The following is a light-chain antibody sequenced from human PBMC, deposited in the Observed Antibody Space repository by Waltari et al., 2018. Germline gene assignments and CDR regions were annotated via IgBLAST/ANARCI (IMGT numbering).Light chain of an antibody. CDR3: QKLNSYPPTT. CDR2: SAS. V-gene: IGKV1-9*01. CDR1: QGISSY. Sequence: DIQLTQSPSFLSASVGDRVTITCRASQGISSYLAWYQQKPGRAPKLLIYSASTLQRGVPSRFSGSGSGTEFTLTISSLQPEDFATYYCQKLNSYPPTTFGQGSKVEIK. J-gene: IGKJ1*01.